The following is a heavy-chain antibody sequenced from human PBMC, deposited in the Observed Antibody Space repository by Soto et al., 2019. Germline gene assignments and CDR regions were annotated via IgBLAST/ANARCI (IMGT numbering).Heavy chain of an antibody. J-gene: IGHJ4*02. CDR2: ISAYNGNT. CDR1: GYTFTSYG. CDR3: ARVLTYYDSSGYNFDY. D-gene: IGHD3-22*01. Sequence: QVQLVQSGAEMKKPGASVKVSCKASGYTFTSYGISWVRQAPGQGLEWMGWISAYNGNTNYAQKLQGRVTMTTDTSTSTAYMELRSLRSDDTAVYYCARVLTYYDSSGYNFDYWGQGTLVTVSS. V-gene: IGHV1-18*01.